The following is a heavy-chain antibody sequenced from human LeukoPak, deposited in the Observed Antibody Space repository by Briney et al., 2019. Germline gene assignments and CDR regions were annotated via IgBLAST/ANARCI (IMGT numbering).Heavy chain of an antibody. CDR1: GYSFTSYW. D-gene: IGHD3-3*01. CDR3: ARTYYDCWSGYFYYGMDV. J-gene: IGHJ6*02. CDR2: IYPGDSDT. V-gene: IGHV5-51*01. Sequence: GESLKISCKGSGYSFTSYWIGWVRQMPGKGLEWMGIIYPGDSDTRYSPSFQGQVTISADKSISTAYLQWSSLKASDTAMYYCARTYYDCWSGYFYYGMDVWGQGTTVTVSS.